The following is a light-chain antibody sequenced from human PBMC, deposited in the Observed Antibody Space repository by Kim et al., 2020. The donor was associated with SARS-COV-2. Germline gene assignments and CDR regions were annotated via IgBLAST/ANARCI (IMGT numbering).Light chain of an antibody. CDR1: RSNIGSNT. J-gene: IGLJ3*02. CDR3: ATWDDTLEGPV. Sequence: QSVLTQPPSASGTPGQRVTISCSGSRSNIGSNTVNWYQHVPGTAPKLLIFNKSRRPSGVPDRFSGSKSDTSASLVISGLQSEDEADYYCATWDDTLEGPVFGGGTQLTVL. V-gene: IGLV1-44*01. CDR2: NKS.